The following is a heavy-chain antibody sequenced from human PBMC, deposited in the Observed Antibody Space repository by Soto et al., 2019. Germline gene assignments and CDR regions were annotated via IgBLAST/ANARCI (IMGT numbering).Heavy chain of an antibody. CDR3: ARDHEDGSNGVCYGAYYFDC. V-gene: IGHV4-31*03. CDR1: GGSIRSGYSS. J-gene: IGHJ4*02. D-gene: IGHD2-8*01. CDR2: LYYSGST. Sequence: PSEPLSLTCTVSGGSIRSGYSSWSWIHHHPGKGLEWIGYLYYSGSTYYTPSLRSRVTISVDTSKKQFSLKLTSVTAADTAVYYCARDHEDGSNGVCYGAYYFDCWGKGSMVTVSS.